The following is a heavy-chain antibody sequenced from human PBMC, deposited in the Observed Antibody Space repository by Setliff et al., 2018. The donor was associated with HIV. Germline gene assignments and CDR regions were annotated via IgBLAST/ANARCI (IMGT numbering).Heavy chain of an antibody. V-gene: IGHV4-4*09. CDR2: IYASGYT. CDR1: GGSISNYY. Sequence: SETLSLTCNVSGGSISNYYWSWIRQPPGKGLEWIGYIYASGYTNYNPSLKSRVTISVDTSKNLFSLKLTSVTAADTAVYYCASSPGIAAAGRRSPFDFWGQGTLVTVS. CDR3: ASSPGIAAAGRRSPFDF. J-gene: IGHJ4*02. D-gene: IGHD6-13*01.